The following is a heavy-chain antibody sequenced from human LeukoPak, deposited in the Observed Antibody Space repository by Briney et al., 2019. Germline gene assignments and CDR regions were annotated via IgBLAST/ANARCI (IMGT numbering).Heavy chain of an antibody. CDR1: GFTFSSYV. D-gene: IGHD1-14*01. J-gene: IGHJ3*02. CDR3: ARDLSPWESRNPDAFDI. V-gene: IGHV3-30*04. Sequence: GRSLRLSCAASGFTFSSYVMHWVRQAPGKGLEWVAIISYDGSNEYYADSVKGRFTISRDNSKNTLYLQMNSLRAADTAVYYCARDLSPWESRNPDAFDIWGQGTTVTVSS. CDR2: ISYDGSNE.